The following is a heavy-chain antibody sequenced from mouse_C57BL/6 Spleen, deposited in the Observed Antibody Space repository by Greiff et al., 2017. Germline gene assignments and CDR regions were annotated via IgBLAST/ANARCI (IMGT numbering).Heavy chain of an antibody. CDR2: IYPGDGDT. J-gene: IGHJ2*01. CDR1: GYAFTSYW. D-gene: IGHD1-1*01. V-gene: IGHV1-80*01. CDR3: ARSWITTVVASPYIDY. Sequence: VQPQQSGAELVKPGASVKISCNASGYAFTSYWMNWVKQRPGHGLEWLGQIYPGDGDTNYNGKFKGKATLTADQSSSTAYMQLSNLPSEDSAIYFCARSWITTVVASPYIDYWGQGTTLTVSS.